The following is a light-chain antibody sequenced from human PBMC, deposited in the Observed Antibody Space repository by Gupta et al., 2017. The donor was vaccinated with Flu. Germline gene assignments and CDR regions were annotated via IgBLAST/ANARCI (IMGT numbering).Light chain of an antibody. Sequence: DIQMTQSPSTLSASMGDTVIITCRASQSISSWLAWYQQKPGKAPKVLIFKASSVESGVPSRFSGSGSGTEFTLTISSLQPDDFATYYCQQYSDYPLTFGGGTNLEIK. CDR1: QSISSW. V-gene: IGKV1-5*03. CDR2: KAS. CDR3: QQYSDYPLT. J-gene: IGKJ4*01.